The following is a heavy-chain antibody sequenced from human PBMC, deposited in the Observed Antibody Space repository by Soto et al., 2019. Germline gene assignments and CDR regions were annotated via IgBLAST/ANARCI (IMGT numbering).Heavy chain of an antibody. Sequence: SVKVSCKASGGTFSSYTISWVRQAPGQGLEWMGRIIPILGIANYAQKFQGRVTITADKSTSTAYMELSSLRSEDTAVYYCARVRCSGGSCYPGTYAFDIWGQGTMVTVSS. D-gene: IGHD2-15*01. CDR3: ARVRCSGGSCYPGTYAFDI. CDR2: IIPILGIA. V-gene: IGHV1-69*02. J-gene: IGHJ3*02. CDR1: GGTFSSYT.